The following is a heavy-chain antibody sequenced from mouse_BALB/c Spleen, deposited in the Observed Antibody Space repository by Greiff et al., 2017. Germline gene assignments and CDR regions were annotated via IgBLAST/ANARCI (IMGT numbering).Heavy chain of an antibody. D-gene: IGHD2-10*02. Sequence: VQLQQPGAELVRPGASVKLSCKASGYTFTSYWINWVKQRPGQGLEWIGNIYPSDSYTNYNQKFKDKATLTVDKSSSTAYMQLSSPTSEDSAVYYCTRDRMYGTGYYFDYWGQGTTLTVSS. J-gene: IGHJ2*01. V-gene: IGHV1-69*02. CDR3: TRDRMYGTGYYFDY. CDR2: IYPSDSYT. CDR1: GYTFTSYW.